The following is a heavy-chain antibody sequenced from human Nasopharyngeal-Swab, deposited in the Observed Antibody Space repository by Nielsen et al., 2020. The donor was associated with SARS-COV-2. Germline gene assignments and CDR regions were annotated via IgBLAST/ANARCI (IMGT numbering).Heavy chain of an antibody. CDR3: ARKDVFAYGVDAFDI. Sequence: GESLKISCAASGFTFSSYAMTWVRQAPGKGLEWVSVVTGSGYGTDYADSVKGRFTISRDNAKNTLYLQMNSLRAGDTAVYYCARKDVFAYGVDAFDIWGQGTMVTVSS. CDR2: VTGSGYGT. CDR1: GFTFSSYA. J-gene: IGHJ3*02. V-gene: IGHV3-23*01. D-gene: IGHD3-10*01.